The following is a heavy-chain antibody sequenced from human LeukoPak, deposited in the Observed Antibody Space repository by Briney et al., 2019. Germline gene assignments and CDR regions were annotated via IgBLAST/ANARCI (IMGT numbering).Heavy chain of an antibody. J-gene: IGHJ6*03. V-gene: IGHV3-30-3*02. CDR2: ISYDGSNK. D-gene: IGHD6-6*01. CDR1: GFTFSSYA. Sequence: QPGRSLRLSCAASGFTFSSYAMHWVRQAPGKGLEWVAVISYDGSNKYYADSVKGRFTISRDNSKNTLYLQMNSLRAEDTAVYYCAKTLGPSSSSPVYDYYYYMDVWGKGTTVTVSS. CDR3: AKTLGPSSSSPVYDYYYYMDV.